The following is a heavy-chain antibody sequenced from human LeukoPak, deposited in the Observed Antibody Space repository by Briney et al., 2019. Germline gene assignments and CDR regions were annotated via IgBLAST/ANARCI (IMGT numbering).Heavy chain of an antibody. CDR3: ARGEGYSGHAD. J-gene: IGHJ4*02. CDR1: GLGFGSFW. CDR2: INQDGREK. Sequence: GGSLRLSCAASGLGFGSFWMSWVRQAPGKGLEWVANINQDGREKDYVDSVKGRFTISRDNAKNSLHLQMNSLRAEDTAVYYCARGEGYSGHADWGQGTLVTVSS. D-gene: IGHD5-12*01. V-gene: IGHV3-7*04.